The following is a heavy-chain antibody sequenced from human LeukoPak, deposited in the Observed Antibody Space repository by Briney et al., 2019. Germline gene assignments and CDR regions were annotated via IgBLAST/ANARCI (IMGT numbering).Heavy chain of an antibody. CDR3: AKDATAVVGTVYMDV. V-gene: IGHV3-48*03. CDR1: GFTFSNYE. Sequence: PGGFLRLSCAASGFTFSNYEMNWVRQAPGKGLEWISHISNFGDIIHYADSVEGRFTISRDNAKNSLYLQMDSLRAEDTAVYYCAKDATAVVGTVYMDVWGKGTTVTISS. CDR2: ISNFGDII. D-gene: IGHD6-13*01. J-gene: IGHJ6*03.